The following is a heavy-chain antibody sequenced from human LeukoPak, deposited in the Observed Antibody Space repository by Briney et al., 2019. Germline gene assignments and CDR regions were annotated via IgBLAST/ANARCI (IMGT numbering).Heavy chain of an antibody. CDR2: IYTSGST. CDR1: GGSISSYY. CDR3: ARAGYSSSWYDSPYYFDY. V-gene: IGHV4-4*07. Sequence: PSETLSLTCTVSGGSISSYYWSWIRRPAGKGLEGIGRIYTSGSTNYNPSLKSRVTMSVDTSKNQFSLKLSSVTAADTAVYYCARAGYSSSWYDSPYYFDYWGQGTLVTVSS. D-gene: IGHD6-13*01. J-gene: IGHJ4*02.